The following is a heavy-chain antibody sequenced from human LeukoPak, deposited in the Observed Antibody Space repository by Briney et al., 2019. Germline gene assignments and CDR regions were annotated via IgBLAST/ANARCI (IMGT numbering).Heavy chain of an antibody. CDR3: AKYPASGGYFDY. CDR2: ISGSGANT. J-gene: IGHJ4*02. V-gene: IGHV3-23*01. D-gene: IGHD6-13*01. Sequence: PGGSLRLSCAASGFTFSTYSMSWVRLPPGKGLECLSGISGSGANTYYADSVKGRFTISRDNSKDTLYLQMNSLRAEDTAVFYCAKYPASGGYFDYWGQGTLVTVSS. CDR1: GFTFSTYS.